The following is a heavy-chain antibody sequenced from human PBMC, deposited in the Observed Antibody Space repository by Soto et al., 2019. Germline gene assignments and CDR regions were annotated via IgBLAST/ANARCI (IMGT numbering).Heavy chain of an antibody. CDR3: ARDSGTIFGVAQYYYYYGMDV. Sequence: ESGGGVVQPGRSLRLSCAASGFTFSSYAMHWVRQAPGKGLEWVAVISYDGSNKYYADSVKGRFTISRDNSKNTLYLQMNSLRAEDTAVYYCARDSGTIFGVAQYYYYYGMDVWGQGTTVTVSS. J-gene: IGHJ6*02. V-gene: IGHV3-30-3*01. CDR2: ISYDGSNK. D-gene: IGHD3-3*01. CDR1: GFTFSSYA.